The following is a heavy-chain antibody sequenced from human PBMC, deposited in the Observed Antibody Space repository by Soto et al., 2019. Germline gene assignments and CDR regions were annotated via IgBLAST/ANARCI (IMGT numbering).Heavy chain of an antibody. Sequence: GGSLRLSCAASGLTFSSYAMHWVRQAPGKGLEWVAVISYDGSNKYYADSVKGRFTISRDNSKNTLYLQMNSLRAEDTAVYYCARGIVVVVAATRVFYYYYMDVWGKGTTVTVSS. D-gene: IGHD2-15*01. CDR2: ISYDGSNK. CDR1: GLTFSSYA. CDR3: ARGIVVVVAATRVFYYYYMDV. J-gene: IGHJ6*03. V-gene: IGHV3-30-3*01.